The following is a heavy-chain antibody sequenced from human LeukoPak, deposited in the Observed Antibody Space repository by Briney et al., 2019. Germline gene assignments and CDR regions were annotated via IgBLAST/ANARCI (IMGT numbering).Heavy chain of an antibody. V-gene: IGHV3-30*03. CDR1: GFTFSSYG. CDR2: ISYDGSNK. J-gene: IGHJ6*03. CDR3: ARDLTTVAPARGYYYYMDV. Sequence: GGSLRLSCAASGFTFSSYGMHWVRQAPGKGLEWVAVISYDGSNKYYADSVKGRFTISRDNAKNSLYLQMNSLRAEDTAVYYCARDLTTVAPARGYYYYMDVWGKGTTVTISS. D-gene: IGHD4-23*01.